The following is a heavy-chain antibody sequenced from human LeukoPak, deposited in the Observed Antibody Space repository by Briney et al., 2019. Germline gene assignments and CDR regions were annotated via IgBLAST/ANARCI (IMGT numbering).Heavy chain of an antibody. CDR1: GFTLSSHA. J-gene: IGHJ4*02. Sequence: GGSLRLSCAASGFTLSSHAMSWVRQAPGKGLEWISTFSESSGSAHYADSVKGRFTISRDISKSTLYLQMNSLRAEDTAVYYCARDPSRSWWGYFDYWGQGALVTVSS. CDR2: FSESSGSA. CDR3: ARDPSRSWWGYFDY. V-gene: IGHV3-23*01. D-gene: IGHD6-13*01.